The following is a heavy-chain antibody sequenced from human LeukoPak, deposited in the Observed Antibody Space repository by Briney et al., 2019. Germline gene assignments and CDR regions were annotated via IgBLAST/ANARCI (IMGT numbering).Heavy chain of an antibody. CDR3: AIDRQLGSSGYYAAY. V-gene: IGHV1-18*01. D-gene: IGHD3-22*01. Sequence: ASVKLSCKASGYTFTSYGISWVRQAPGQGLEWMGWFSAYNGNTNYAQKVQGRVTLTTETSTSTTYMELRSLRSDDTAVSYCAIDRQLGSSGYYAAYWGQGTLVTVSS. CDR1: GYTFTSYG. CDR2: FSAYNGNT. J-gene: IGHJ4*02.